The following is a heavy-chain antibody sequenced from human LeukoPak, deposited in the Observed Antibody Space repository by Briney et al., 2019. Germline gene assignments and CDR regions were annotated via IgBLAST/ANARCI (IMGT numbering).Heavy chain of an antibody. CDR1: GFTFSSYV. V-gene: IGHV3-23*01. Sequence: GGSLRLSCAASGFTFSSYVMNWVRQGPEQGLEWVSAISASGGATYYADSVKGRFTISRDNSKNTLYLQMNSLGAEDTAMYYCATDLKDGDYWGQGTLVTVSS. CDR3: ATDLKDGDY. D-gene: IGHD6-6*01. CDR2: ISASGGAT. J-gene: IGHJ4*02.